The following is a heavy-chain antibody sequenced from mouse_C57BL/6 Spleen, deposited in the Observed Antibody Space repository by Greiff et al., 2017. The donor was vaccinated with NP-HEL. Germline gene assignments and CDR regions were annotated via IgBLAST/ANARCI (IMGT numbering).Heavy chain of an antibody. Sequence: VKLMESGPGLVAPSQSLSITCTVSGFSLTSYGVHWVRQPPGKGLEWLVVIWSDGSTTYNSALKSRLSISKDNSKSQVFLKMNSLQTDDTAMYYCARHDDYDSWFAYWGQGTLVTVSA. CDR3: ARHDDYDSWFAY. CDR1: GFSLTSYG. V-gene: IGHV2-6-1*01. D-gene: IGHD2-4*01. J-gene: IGHJ3*01. CDR2: IWSDGST.